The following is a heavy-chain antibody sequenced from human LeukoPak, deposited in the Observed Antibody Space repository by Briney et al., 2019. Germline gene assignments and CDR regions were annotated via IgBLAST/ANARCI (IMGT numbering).Heavy chain of an antibody. CDR3: ARERSNIAARPGNWFDP. V-gene: IGHV4-30-4*01. CDR1: GGSISSGDYY. J-gene: IGHJ5*02. D-gene: IGHD6-6*01. Sequence: SQTLSLTCTVPGGSISSGDYYWSWIRQPPGKGLEWIGYIYYSGSTYYNPSLKSRVTISVGTSKNQFSLKLSSVTAADTAVYYCARERSNIAARPGNWFDPWGQGTLVTVSS. CDR2: IYYSGST.